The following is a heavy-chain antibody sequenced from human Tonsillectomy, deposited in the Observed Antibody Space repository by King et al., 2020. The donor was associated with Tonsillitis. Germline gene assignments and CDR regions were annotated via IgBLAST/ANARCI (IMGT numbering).Heavy chain of an antibody. D-gene: IGHD3-3*01. V-gene: IGHV3-30*02. CDR2: IRFDGINK. Sequence: VQLVESGGGVVQPGGSLRLSCEASGFTFSSYGMHWVRKAPGKGLKWVAFIRFDGINKYYADSVKGRFTISRDNSKNTLYLQMNSLRPEDTAVYYCAKGKIEGYDGYFDYWGQGTLVTVSS. CDR1: GFTFSSYG. J-gene: IGHJ4*02. CDR3: AKGKIEGYDGYFDY.